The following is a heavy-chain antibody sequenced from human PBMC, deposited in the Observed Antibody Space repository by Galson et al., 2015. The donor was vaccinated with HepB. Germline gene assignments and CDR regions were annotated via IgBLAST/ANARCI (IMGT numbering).Heavy chain of an antibody. CDR1: GFTFSSYW. Sequence: SLRLSCAASGFTFSSYWMHWVRQAPGKGLVWVSRINSDGSSTSYADSVKGRFTISRDNAKNTLYLQMNSLRAEDTAVYYCAGLGINYPSDDYWGQGTLVTVSS. CDR2: INSDGSST. J-gene: IGHJ4*02. D-gene: IGHD3-16*01. V-gene: IGHV3-74*01. CDR3: AGLGINYPSDDY.